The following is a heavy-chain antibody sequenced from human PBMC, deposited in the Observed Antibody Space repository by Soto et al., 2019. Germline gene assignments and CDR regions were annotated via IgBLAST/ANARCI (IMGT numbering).Heavy chain of an antibody. V-gene: IGHV4-59*05. Sequence: SETMSLTCTVSGGSISNYYWSWIRQPPGKGLEWIGSIYYSGSTYYNPSLKSRVTISVDTSKNQFSLKLSSVTAADTAVYYCAKVGLVRYNCFDPWGQGTLVTSPQ. CDR1: GGSISNYY. CDR2: IYYSGST. J-gene: IGHJ5*02. D-gene: IGHD3-9*01. CDR3: AKVGLVRYNCFDP.